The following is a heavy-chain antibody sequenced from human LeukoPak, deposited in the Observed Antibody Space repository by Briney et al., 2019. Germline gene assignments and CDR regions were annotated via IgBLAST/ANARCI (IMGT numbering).Heavy chain of an antibody. D-gene: IGHD5-12*01. CDR2: ISYDGRNK. V-gene: IGHV3-30*03. Sequence: GRSLRLSCAASGFTFSNYGMHWVRQAPGKGLEWVAVISYDGRNKYYVDSVKGRFTISRDNAKNTLYLRMNSLRAEDMAIYYCARKPLSGGYGGTIDYWGQGTLVTVSS. CDR1: GFTFSNYG. CDR3: ARKPLSGGYGGTIDY. J-gene: IGHJ4*02.